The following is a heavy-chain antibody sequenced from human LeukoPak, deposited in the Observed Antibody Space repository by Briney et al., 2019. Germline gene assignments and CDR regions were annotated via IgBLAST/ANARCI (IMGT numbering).Heavy chain of an antibody. Sequence: GRSLRLSCAASGFSFDEYAMHWVRQAPGKGLEWVSLISWQGGSTYYADSVKGRFTISRDNNKSSLYLQMNSLRAEDTAFYYCAKDGVVAALGDNWFDRWGQGTLVTVSS. CDR2: ISWQGGST. CDR1: GFSFDEYA. V-gene: IGHV3-43D*03. J-gene: IGHJ5*02. CDR3: AKDGVVAALGDNWFDR. D-gene: IGHD2-15*01.